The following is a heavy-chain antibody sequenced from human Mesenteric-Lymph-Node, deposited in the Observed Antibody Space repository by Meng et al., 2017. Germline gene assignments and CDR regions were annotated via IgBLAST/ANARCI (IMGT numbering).Heavy chain of an antibody. V-gene: IGHV3-74*01. Sequence: GESLKISCAASGFTFSSYAMSWVLHVPGPGLVWVSRIKSDVSSTSYADSVKGRFTISRDNAENTLYLQMNSLRGEDTAVYYCASAYCSGGSCYKIDPWGQGTLVTAPQ. CDR1: GFTFSSYA. CDR3: ASAYCSGGSCYKIDP. D-gene: IGHD2-15*01. CDR2: IKSDVSST. J-gene: IGHJ5*02.